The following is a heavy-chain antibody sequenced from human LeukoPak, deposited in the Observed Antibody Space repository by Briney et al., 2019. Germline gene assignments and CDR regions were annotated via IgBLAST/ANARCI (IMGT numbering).Heavy chain of an antibody. J-gene: IGHJ5*02. CDR3: ARDLGSGTLYTPFDP. V-gene: IGHV1-46*01. CDR2: INPNTSAT. D-gene: IGHD3-10*02. CDR1: GYTFTSYF. Sequence: ASVKVSCKASGYTFTSYFLHWVRQAPGRGLEWMGVINPNTSATSYAQEFQDRVTMTRDTSTSTVYMDLSSLRSEDTAVYYCARDLGSGTLYTPFDPWGQGTLVTVSS.